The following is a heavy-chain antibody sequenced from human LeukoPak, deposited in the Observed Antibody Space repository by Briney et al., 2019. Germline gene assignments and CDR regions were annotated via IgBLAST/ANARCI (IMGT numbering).Heavy chain of an antibody. CDR3: ARGNSCYDTSGYYLYYFDY. V-gene: IGHV1-8*01. D-gene: IGHD3-22*01. CDR2: MNPTSGIT. J-gene: IGHJ4*02. CDR1: GYTFTSHD. Sequence: ASVKVSCKASGYTFTSHDINWVRQATGQGLEWMGWMNPTSGITGYVQKFQGRVTMTMNTSISTAYMELSSLRSEDTAVYYCARGNSCYDTSGYYLYYFDYWGQGTLVTVSS.